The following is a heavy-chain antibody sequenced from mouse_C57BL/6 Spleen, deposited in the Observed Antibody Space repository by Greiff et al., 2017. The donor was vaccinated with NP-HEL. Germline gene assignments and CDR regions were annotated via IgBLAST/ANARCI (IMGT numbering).Heavy chain of an antibody. J-gene: IGHJ4*01. V-gene: IGHV1-80*01. CDR1: GYAFSSYW. Sequence: VQLQQSGAELVKPGASVKISCKASGYAFSSYWMNWVKQRPGKGLEWIGQIYPGDGDTNYNGKFKGKATLTADKSSSTAYMQLSSLTSEDSAVYFCARKGDDYDAMDYWGQGTSVTVSS. CDR2: IYPGDGDT. CDR3: ARKGDDYDAMDY.